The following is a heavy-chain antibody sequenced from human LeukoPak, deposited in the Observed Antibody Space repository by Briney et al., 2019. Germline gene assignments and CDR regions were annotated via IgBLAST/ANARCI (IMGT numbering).Heavy chain of an antibody. V-gene: IGHV1-18*01. J-gene: IGHJ5*02. Sequence: ASMKVSCKSSGYTFTTFGITWVRQVPGQGLEWMGFISTYNCKTNYAQKFQGRVTMTTDTSTSTANMELRSLRSDDTAIYYCARTLMVQGLMGWFDPWGQGTLVTVSS. D-gene: IGHD3-10*01. CDR2: ISTYNCKT. CDR1: GYTFTTFG. CDR3: ARTLMVQGLMGWFDP.